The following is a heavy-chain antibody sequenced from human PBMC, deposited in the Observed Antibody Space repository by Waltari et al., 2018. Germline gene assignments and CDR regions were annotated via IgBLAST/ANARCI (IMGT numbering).Heavy chain of an antibody. CDR3: AREGTMVQGSKYFDY. V-gene: IGHV1-69*05. CDR2: IIPIFGTA. Sequence: QVQLVQSGAEVKKPGSSVKVSCKASGGTFSSYAISWVRQAPGQGLEWMGGIIPIFGTANYAQKFQGRVTITTDESTSTAYMELSSLRSEDTAVYYWAREGTMVQGSKYFDYWGQGTLVTVSS. J-gene: IGHJ4*02. D-gene: IGHD3-10*01. CDR1: GGTFSSYA.